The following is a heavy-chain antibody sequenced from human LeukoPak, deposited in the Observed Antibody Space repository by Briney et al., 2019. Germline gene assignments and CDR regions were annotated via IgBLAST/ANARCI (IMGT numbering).Heavy chain of an antibody. J-gene: IGHJ4*02. D-gene: IGHD1-26*01. Sequence: GGSLRLSCAASGFTFSSYNMNWVRQAPGKGLEWVSSISSSSSYIYYADSAKGRFTISRDNAKNSLYLQMNSLRAEDTAVYYCARAEAREDYWGQGTLVTVSS. CDR1: GFTFSSYN. CDR2: ISSSSSYI. V-gene: IGHV3-21*01. CDR3: ARAEAREDY.